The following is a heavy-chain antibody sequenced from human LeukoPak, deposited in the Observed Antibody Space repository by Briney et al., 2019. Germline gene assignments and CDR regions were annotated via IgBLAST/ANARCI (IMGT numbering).Heavy chain of an antibody. Sequence: GASVKVSCKASGYTFTSYAMHWVRQAPGQRLEWMGWINAGNGNTKYSQKFQGRVTITRDTSASTAYMELSSLRSEDTAVYYCARVNRGYYGSGIPGLHYWGQGTLVTVSS. J-gene: IGHJ4*02. V-gene: IGHV1-3*01. CDR3: ARVNRGYYGSGIPGLHY. CDR1: GYTFTSYA. CDR2: INAGNGNT. D-gene: IGHD3-10*01.